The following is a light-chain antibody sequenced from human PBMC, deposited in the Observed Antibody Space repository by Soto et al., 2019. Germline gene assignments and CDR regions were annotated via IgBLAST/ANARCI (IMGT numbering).Light chain of an antibody. J-gene: IGKJ3*01. CDR3: EHYDSCSGT. V-gene: IGKV1-5*03. CDR1: QTISSW. CDR2: RAS. Sequence: DIQMTQSPSTLSASVGDRVTITCRASQTISSWLVWYQQKPGKAPKLLIYRASRLESGIPSRFSGSGSGAEFTLTISSLQPDDFATYYCEHYDSCSGTFGPGTEVDIK.